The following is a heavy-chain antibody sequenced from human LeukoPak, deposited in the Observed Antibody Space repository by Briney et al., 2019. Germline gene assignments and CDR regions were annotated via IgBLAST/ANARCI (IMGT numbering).Heavy chain of an antibody. Sequence: GGSLRLSCAASGFTFTRYWMHWVRQVPGKGLVWVSRVHSDESRTGYADSVRGRFTISRDNAKNTLYLQMNSLRAEDTAVYYCARDQVSSSSTIAYWGQGTLVTVSS. D-gene: IGHD6-6*01. CDR2: VHSDESRT. V-gene: IGHV3-74*01. CDR1: GFTFTRYW. CDR3: ARDQVSSSSTIAY. J-gene: IGHJ4*02.